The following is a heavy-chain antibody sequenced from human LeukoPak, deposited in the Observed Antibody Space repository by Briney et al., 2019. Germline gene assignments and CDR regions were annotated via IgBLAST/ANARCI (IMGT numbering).Heavy chain of an antibody. Sequence: GGSLRLSCAASGFTFSSYTMNWVRQAPGKGLEWVSSISGSSYYIYYADSVKGRFTISRGNAKNSLYLQMNSLRAEDTALYYCAKDIYGGNWPNDYWGQGTLVTVSS. CDR1: GFTFSSYT. CDR3: AKDIYGGNWPNDY. D-gene: IGHD4-23*01. CDR2: ISGSSYYI. V-gene: IGHV3-21*01. J-gene: IGHJ4*02.